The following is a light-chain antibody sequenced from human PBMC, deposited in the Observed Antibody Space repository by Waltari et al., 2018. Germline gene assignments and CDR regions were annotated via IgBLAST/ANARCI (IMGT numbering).Light chain of an antibody. CDR1: VLAKKY. V-gene: IGLV3-27*01. CDR3: YSAADNNLGV. J-gene: IGLJ2*01. CDR2: KDS. Sequence: SYELTQPSSVSVSPGQPARITCSGDVLAKKYARWVQQKPGQAPVLVIYKDSARPSGIPERCSGSSSGTTVTLTISGAQVEDEADYYCYSAADNNLGVFGGGTKLTVL.